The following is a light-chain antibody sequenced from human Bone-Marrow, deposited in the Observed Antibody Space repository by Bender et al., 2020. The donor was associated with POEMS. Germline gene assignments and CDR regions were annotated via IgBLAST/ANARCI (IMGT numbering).Light chain of an antibody. J-gene: IGLJ2*01. CDR3: CLYAGSSTWV. CDR2: DVS. CDR1: SSDVGGYNY. Sequence: QSALTQPPSASGSPGQSVTISCTGTSSDVGGYNYVSWYQQHPGKAPKLMIFDVSNRPSGVSDRFSGSKSGNTASLTISGLQAEDEADYYCCLYAGSSTWVFGGGTKLTVL. V-gene: IGLV2-14*03.